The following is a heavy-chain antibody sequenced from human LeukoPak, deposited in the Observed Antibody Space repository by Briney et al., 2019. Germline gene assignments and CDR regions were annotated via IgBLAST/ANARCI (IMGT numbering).Heavy chain of an antibody. CDR2: ISYDGSNK. CDR1: GFTFSSYA. CDR3: AKGLYGSGSYSPFWAYGY. D-gene: IGHD3-10*01. J-gene: IGHJ4*02. Sequence: GGSLRLSCAASGFTFSSYAMHWVRQAPGKGLEWVAVISYDGSNKYYADSVKGRFTISRDNSKNTLYLQMNSLRAEDTAVYYCAKGLYGSGSYSPFWAYGYWGQGTLVTVSS. V-gene: IGHV3-30-3*01.